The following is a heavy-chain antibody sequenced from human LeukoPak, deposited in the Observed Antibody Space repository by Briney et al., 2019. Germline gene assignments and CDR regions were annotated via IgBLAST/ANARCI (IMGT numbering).Heavy chain of an antibody. Sequence: ASVKVSCKASGYTFTSYDINWVRQATGQGLEWMGWINPNSGGTNYAQKFQGRVTMTRDTSISTAYMELSRLRSDDTAVYYCASGGGYFEIAWGQGTMVTVSS. CDR3: ASGGGYFEIA. CDR2: INPNSGGT. J-gene: IGHJ3*01. CDR1: GYTFTSYD. V-gene: IGHV1-2*02. D-gene: IGHD3-9*01.